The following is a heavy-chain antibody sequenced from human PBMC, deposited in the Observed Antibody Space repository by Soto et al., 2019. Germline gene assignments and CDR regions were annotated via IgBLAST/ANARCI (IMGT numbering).Heavy chain of an antibody. J-gene: IGHJ4*02. CDR1: GITLSHSC. V-gene: IGHV3-7*01. D-gene: IGHD3-22*01. CDR2: IKEDGSAV. Sequence: EVQVVESGGDLVHPGGSRRLSFVVSGITLSHSCLNWVRRAPGKGLEWVANIKEDGSAVYYVDSVQGRFTISRDNAKNSLYLQMNSLRAEDTAVYYCTTDRGYLTFDHWGRGTLVTVSS. CDR3: TTDRGYLTFDH.